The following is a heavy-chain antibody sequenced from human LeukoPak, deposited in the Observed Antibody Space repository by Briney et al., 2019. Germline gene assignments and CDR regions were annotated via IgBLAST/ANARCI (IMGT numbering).Heavy chain of an antibody. V-gene: IGHV3-23*01. CDR1: GFIFSNYA. J-gene: IGHJ4*02. CDR2: ISSRGDST. D-gene: IGHD6-19*01. Sequence: GGSLILSCAASGFIFSNYAMSWVRQVPGGGLKWVSTISSRGDSTYVADSVKGRFTISRDNSKNSLYLQMNTVRAEDTAVYYCVKGPRPDITVAHTVENWGQGTLVTVSS. CDR3: VKGPRPDITVAHTVEN.